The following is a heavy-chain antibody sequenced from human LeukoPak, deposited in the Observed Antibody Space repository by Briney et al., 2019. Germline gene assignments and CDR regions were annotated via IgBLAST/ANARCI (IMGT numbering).Heavy chain of an antibody. Sequence: SVKVSCKDSGGTFSSYAISWVRQAPGQGLEWMGGIIPIFGTANYAQKFQGRVTITTDESTSTAYMELSSLRSEDTAVYYCARGVLRYFDWLLRSLDYWGQGTLVTVAS. CDR2: IIPIFGTA. D-gene: IGHD3-9*01. CDR3: ARGVLRYFDWLLRSLDY. CDR1: GGTFSSYA. J-gene: IGHJ4*02. V-gene: IGHV1-69*05.